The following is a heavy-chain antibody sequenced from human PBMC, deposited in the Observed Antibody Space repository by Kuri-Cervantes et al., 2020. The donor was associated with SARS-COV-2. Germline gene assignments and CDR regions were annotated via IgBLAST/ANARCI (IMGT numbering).Heavy chain of an antibody. V-gene: IGHV4-38-2*02. CDR3: ARDPNANHNNWFDP. J-gene: IGHJ5*02. D-gene: IGHD4/OR15-4a*01. CDR2: IYHSGST. CDR1: GYSISSGYY. Sequence: GSLRLSCAVSGYSISSGYYWGWIRQPPGKGLEWIGSIYHSGSTHYNPSLKSRVTISVDTSKNQFSLKLSSVTAADTAVYYCARDPNANHNNWFDPWGQGTLVTVSS.